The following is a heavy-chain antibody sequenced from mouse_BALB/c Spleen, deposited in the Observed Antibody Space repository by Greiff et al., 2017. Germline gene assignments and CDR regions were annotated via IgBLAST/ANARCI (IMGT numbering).Heavy chain of an antibody. D-gene: IGHD1-1*02. CDR2: ISSGGSYT. V-gene: IGHV5-6*02. CDR3: ARPYGDYAMDY. CDR1: GFTFSSYG. Sequence: DVMLVESGGDLVKPGGSLKLSCAASGFTFSSYGMSWVRQTPDKRLEWVATISSGGSYTYYPDSVKGRFTISRDNAKNTLYLQMSSLKSEDTAMYYCARPYGDYAMDYWGQGTSVTVSS. J-gene: IGHJ4*01.